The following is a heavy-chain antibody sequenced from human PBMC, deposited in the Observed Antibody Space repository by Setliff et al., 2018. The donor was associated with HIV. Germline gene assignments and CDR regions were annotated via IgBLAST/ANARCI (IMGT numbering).Heavy chain of an antibody. J-gene: IGHJ6*02. Sequence: PSETLSLTCTVSGGSISSHYWSWIRQPPGKGLEWIGYMYYSGSTNYNPSLKSRVTISVDTSKNQFSLKLTSVTAADTAVYYCARTPDILTGYNWCYTYYYYYYGLDVWGQGTTVTVSS. CDR3: ARTPDILTGYNWCYTYYYYYYGLDV. D-gene: IGHD3-9*01. V-gene: IGHV4-59*11. CDR1: GGSISSHY. CDR2: MYYSGST.